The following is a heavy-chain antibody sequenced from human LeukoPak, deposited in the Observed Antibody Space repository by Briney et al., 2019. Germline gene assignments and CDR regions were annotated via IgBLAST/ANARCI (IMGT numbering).Heavy chain of an antibody. CDR1: GGSISSSSYY. J-gene: IGHJ3*02. CDR2: IYYSGST. Sequence: SEILSLTCTVSGGSISSSSYYWGWIRQPPGKGLEWIGSIYYSGSTYYNPSLKSRVTISVDTSKNQFSLKLSSVTAADTAVYYCARGYYYDSSGYWCAFDIWGQGTMVTVSS. CDR3: ARGYYYDSSGYWCAFDI. D-gene: IGHD3-22*01. V-gene: IGHV4-39*07.